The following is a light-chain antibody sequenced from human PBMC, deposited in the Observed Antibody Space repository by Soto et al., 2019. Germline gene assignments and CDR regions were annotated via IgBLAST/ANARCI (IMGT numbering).Light chain of an antibody. CDR1: QSVSSAY. J-gene: IGKJ2*01. Sequence: EIVLTQSPGTLSLSPGERATLSCRASQSVSSAYLAWYQQIPGQAPRLLIYGASSRATGIPDRFSGSGSGTDFTLTISGLEPEDFAVYYCQQSASSFLTFGRGTKLEIK. CDR2: GAS. CDR3: QQSASSFLT. V-gene: IGKV3-20*01.